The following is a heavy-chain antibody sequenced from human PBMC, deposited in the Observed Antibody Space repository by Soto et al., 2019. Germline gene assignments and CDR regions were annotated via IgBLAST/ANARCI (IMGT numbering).Heavy chain of an antibody. CDR1: GFTFSNYA. V-gene: IGHV3-23*01. J-gene: IGHJ4*02. D-gene: IGHD3-3*01. Sequence: GGSLRLSCAGSGFTFSNYAMSWVRQAPGKGLEWVSAISGSGDSTYYANSVRGRFTISRDNSKNTLYLQMNSLRAEDTAVYYCAKDTPQEWLLVFHYWGQGTLVTVSS. CDR2: ISGSGDST. CDR3: AKDTPQEWLLVFHY.